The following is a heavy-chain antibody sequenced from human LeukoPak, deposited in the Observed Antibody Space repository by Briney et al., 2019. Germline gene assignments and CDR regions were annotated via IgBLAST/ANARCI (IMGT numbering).Heavy chain of an antibody. J-gene: IGHJ4*02. D-gene: IGHD2-2*01. V-gene: IGHV4-34*01. CDR3: ARVFHCSSTSCYDYFDY. Sequence: PSETLSLTCAVYGGSFSGYYWSWIRQPPGKGLEWIGEINHSGGTNYNPSLKSRVTISVDTSKNQFSLKLSSVTAADTAVYYCARVFHCSSTSCYDYFDYWGQGTLVTVSS. CDR2: INHSGGT. CDR1: GGSFSGYY.